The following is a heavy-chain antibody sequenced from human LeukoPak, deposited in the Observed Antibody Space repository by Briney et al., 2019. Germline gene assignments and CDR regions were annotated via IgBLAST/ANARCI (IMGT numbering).Heavy chain of an antibody. D-gene: IGHD3-10*01. CDR3: ARHGRGSRSPNAFDI. CDR2: IYPDDSDI. V-gene: IGHV5-51*01. Sequence: GESLKISCKGSGYSFTDYWIGWVRQMPGEGLQWMGIIYPDDSDIRYSPSFQGQVTISADKSIITAYLQWSSLKASDTAMYYCARHGRGSRSPNAFDIWGQGTMVSVSS. J-gene: IGHJ3*02. CDR1: GYSFTDYW.